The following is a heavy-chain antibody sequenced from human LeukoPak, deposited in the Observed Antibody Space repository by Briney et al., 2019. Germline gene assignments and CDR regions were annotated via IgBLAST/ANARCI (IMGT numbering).Heavy chain of an antibody. V-gene: IGHV3-53*01. CDR1: GFTVSSDS. CDR2: IYSGGDT. J-gene: IGHJ3*01. CDR3: ARVLSGGNYGAHY. D-gene: IGHD4/OR15-4a*01. Sequence: PGGSLRLSRTVSGFTVSSDSMSWVRQAPGKGLEWVSFIYSGGDTHYSDSVKGRFTISRDNSKNTLYLQMNSLRAEDTAVYYCARVLSGGNYGAHYWGHGTMVTVSS.